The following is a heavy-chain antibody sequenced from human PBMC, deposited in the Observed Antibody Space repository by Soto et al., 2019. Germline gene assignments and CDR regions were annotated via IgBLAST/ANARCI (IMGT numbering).Heavy chain of an antibody. Sequence: EAQLVESGGGLVQPGGSLRLSCAASGFPFSGYWMSWVRQAPGKGLEWVANTNQDGSGKYYMDSGKGLCTISRDNTANSLYLQMNSLGDDDTGVYYCARDGYHYVMDLWGQGTTVTVSS. CDR3: ARDGYHYVMDL. CDR2: TNQDGSGK. CDR1: GFPFSGYW. V-gene: IGHV3-7*04. J-gene: IGHJ6*02.